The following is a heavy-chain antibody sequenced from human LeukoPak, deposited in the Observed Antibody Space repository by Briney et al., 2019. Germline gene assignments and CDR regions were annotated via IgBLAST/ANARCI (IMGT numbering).Heavy chain of an antibody. CDR2: IYYSGST. V-gene: IGHV4-39*07. Sequence: SETLSLTCTVSGGSISSSSYYWGWIRQPPGKGLEWIGSIYYSGSTYYNPSLKSRVTISVDTSKNQFSLKLSSVTAADTAVYYCARAPLPVGDYAFNRPRNWFDPWGQGTLVTVSS. D-gene: IGHD4-17*01. CDR1: GGSISSSSYY. J-gene: IGHJ5*02. CDR3: ARAPLPVGDYAFNRPRNWFDP.